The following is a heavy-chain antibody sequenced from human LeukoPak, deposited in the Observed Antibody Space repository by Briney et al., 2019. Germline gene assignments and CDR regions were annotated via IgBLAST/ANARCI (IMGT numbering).Heavy chain of an antibody. V-gene: IGHV3-7*04. CDR3: ARGLREQWLSPGYYYYYMDV. D-gene: IGHD3-22*01. Sequence: GGSLRLSCAASGFTFSSYWMSWVRQAPGKGLEWVASIKQDGSEKYYVDSVKGRFTISRDNAKNSLYLQMNSLRAEDTAVYYCARGLREQWLSPGYYYYYMDVWGKGTTVTVSS. CDR1: GFTFSSYW. CDR2: IKQDGSEK. J-gene: IGHJ6*03.